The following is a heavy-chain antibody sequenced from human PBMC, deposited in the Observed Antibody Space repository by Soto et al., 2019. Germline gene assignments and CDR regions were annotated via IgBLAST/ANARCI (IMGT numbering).Heavy chain of an antibody. CDR2: ISFDGKNI. CDR1: GFTFSIYA. V-gene: IGHV3-30*04. J-gene: IGHJ5*02. D-gene: IGHD6-13*01. CDR3: ARDIAYSSSWYWFDP. Sequence: QVQLVESGGGVVQPGSSLRLSCTASGFTFSIYAMHWVRQAPGKGLEWVSIISFDGKNIDYARSVRGRFTISRDNSQNTLYLQMDSLRTEDTAVYYCARDIAYSSSWYWFDPWGQGTLVTVSS.